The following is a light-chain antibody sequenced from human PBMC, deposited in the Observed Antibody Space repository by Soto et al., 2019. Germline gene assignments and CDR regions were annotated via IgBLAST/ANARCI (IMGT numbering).Light chain of an antibody. CDR2: GAS. CDR3: QQYNTWHPKLA. J-gene: IGKJ1*01. Sequence: VVTQSPAALSVFPGETATLSCRASQSVSSDLAWYQQRPGQAPRLLLYGASPRATGIPARFRGSGSGTEFRLTISSLQSEDFATYYCQQYNTWHPKLAFGRGTQVDIK. V-gene: IGKV3-15*01. CDR1: QSVSSD.